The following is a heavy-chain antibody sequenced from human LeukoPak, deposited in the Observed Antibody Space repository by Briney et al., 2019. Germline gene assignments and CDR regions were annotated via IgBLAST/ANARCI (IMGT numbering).Heavy chain of an antibody. CDR1: GYTFTGYY. J-gene: IGHJ4*02. CDR2: INPNSGGT. CDR3: ARDPTNTSGRYAYFDY. D-gene: IGHD6-19*01. Sequence: GASVKVSCKASGYTFTGYYMHWVRQAPGQGLEWMGWINPNSGGTNYAQKFQGRVTMTRDTSISTAHMELRSLRSDDTAVYYCARDPTNTSGRYAYFDYWGQGTLVTVSS. V-gene: IGHV1-2*02.